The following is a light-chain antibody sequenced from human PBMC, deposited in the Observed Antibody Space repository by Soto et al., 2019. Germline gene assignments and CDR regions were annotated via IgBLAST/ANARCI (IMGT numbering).Light chain of an antibody. CDR1: QNISNY. Sequence: DIKMTQSPSSLSASEGDRVTITCQASQNISNYLNWYQQKPGRAPKLLIYDASKLEAGVPSRFSGSGSGTDFTLTISSLQPEDFATYYCQQSYSTPGTFGQGTKVDI. CDR3: QQSYSTPGT. CDR2: DAS. J-gene: IGKJ1*01. V-gene: IGKV1-39*01.